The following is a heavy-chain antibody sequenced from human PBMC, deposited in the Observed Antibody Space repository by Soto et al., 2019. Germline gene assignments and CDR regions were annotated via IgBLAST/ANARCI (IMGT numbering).Heavy chain of an antibody. CDR2: IYYSGST. J-gene: IGHJ6*03. CDR3: ARAVFVGYHYMDV. V-gene: IGHV4-59*01. CDR1: GGSISSYY. D-gene: IGHD2-15*01. Sequence: SETLSLTCTVSGGSISSYYWSWIRQPPGKGLEWIGYIYYSGSTNYNPSLKSRVTISVDTSKNQFSLKLSSVTAADTAVYYCARAVFVGYHYMDVWGKGTTVTVSS.